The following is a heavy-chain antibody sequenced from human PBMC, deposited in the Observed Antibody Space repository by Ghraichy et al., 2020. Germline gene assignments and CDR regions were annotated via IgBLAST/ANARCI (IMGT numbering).Heavy chain of an antibody. Sequence: GESLNISCKGSGYSFTSYWIGWVRQMPGKGLEWMGIIYPGDSDTRYSPSFQGQVTISADKSISTAYLQWSSLKASDTAMYYCARRKGPRKHMVRAPEGFDPWGQGTLVTVSS. CDR1: GYSFTSYW. CDR3: ARRKGPRKHMVRAPEGFDP. CDR2: IYPGDSDT. J-gene: IGHJ5*02. D-gene: IGHD3-10*01. V-gene: IGHV5-51*01.